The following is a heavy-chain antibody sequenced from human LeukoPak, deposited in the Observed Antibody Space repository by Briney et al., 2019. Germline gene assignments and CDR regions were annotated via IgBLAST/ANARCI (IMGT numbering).Heavy chain of an antibody. D-gene: IGHD6-13*01. V-gene: IGHV4-31*03. CDR2: IYYSGGT. J-gene: IGHJ4*02. CDR3: ARVEFDGIAAAGSLDY. Sequence: SQTLSLTCTVSGGSISSGGYYWSWIRQHPGKGLEWIGYIYYSGGTYYNPSLKSRVTISVDTSKNQLSLKVRSVTAADTAVYYCARVEFDGIAAAGSLDYWGQGILVTVSS. CDR1: GGSISSGGYY.